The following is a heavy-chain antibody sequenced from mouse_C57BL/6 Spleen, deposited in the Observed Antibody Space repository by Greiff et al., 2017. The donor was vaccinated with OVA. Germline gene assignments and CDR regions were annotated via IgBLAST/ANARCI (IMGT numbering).Heavy chain of an antibody. CDR3: ARLLSRGNAMDY. CDR1: GYTFTDYY. D-gene: IGHD1-1*01. CDR2: INPNNGGT. J-gene: IGHJ4*01. V-gene: IGHV1-26*01. Sequence: EVQLQQSGPELVKPGASVKISCKASGYTFTDYYMNWVKQSHGKSLEWIGDINPNNGGTSYNQKFKGKATLTVDKSSSTAYMELRSLTSEDSAVYYCARLLSRGNAMDYWGQGTSVTVSS.